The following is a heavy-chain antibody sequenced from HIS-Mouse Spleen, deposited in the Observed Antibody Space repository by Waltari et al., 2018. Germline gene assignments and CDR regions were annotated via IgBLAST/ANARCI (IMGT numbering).Heavy chain of an antibody. D-gene: IGHD5-12*01. CDR3: ARDPSGYDNH. J-gene: IGHJ5*02. CDR2: ISSSSSYI. Sequence: EVQLVVSGGGLVKPGGSLRLSCAASGFTFRSYSMNWVRQAPGKGLEWVSSISSSSSYIYYADSVKGRFTISRDNAKNSLYLQMNSLRAEDTAVYYCARDPSGYDNHWGQGTLVTVSS. V-gene: IGHV3-21*01. CDR1: GFTFRSYS.